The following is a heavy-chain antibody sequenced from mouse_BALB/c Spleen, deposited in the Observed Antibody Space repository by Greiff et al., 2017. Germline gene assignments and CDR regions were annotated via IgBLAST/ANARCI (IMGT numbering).Heavy chain of an antibody. D-gene: IGHD3-2*02. CDR2: ISYSGST. V-gene: IGHV3-2*02. CDR1: GYSITSDYA. CDR3: ARQARYWYFDV. Sequence: EVQLQQSGPGLVKPSQSLSLTCTVTGYSITSDYAWNWIRQFPGNKLEWMGYISYSGSTSYNPSLKSRISITRDTSKNQFFLQLNSVTTEDTATYYCARQARYWYFDVWGAGTTVTVSS. J-gene: IGHJ1*01.